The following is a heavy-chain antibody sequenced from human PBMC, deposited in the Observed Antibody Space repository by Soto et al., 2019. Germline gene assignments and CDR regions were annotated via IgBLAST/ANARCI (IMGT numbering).Heavy chain of an antibody. Sequence: SVKVSCKASGGTFSSYAISWVRQAPGQGLEWMGGIIPIFGTANYAQRFQGRVTITADESTSTAYMELSSLRSEDTAVYYCARESIAVAGGADYFDYWGQGTLVTVSS. J-gene: IGHJ4*02. V-gene: IGHV1-69*13. CDR2: IIPIFGTA. D-gene: IGHD6-19*01. CDR1: GGTFSSYA. CDR3: ARESIAVAGGADYFDY.